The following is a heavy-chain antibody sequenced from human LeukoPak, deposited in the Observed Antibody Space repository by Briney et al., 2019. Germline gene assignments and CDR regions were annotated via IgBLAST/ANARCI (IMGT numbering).Heavy chain of an antibody. CDR1: GDSVSSNSAA. J-gene: IGHJ4*02. D-gene: IGHD1-1*01. Sequence: SQTLSLTCAISGDSVSSNSAAWDWIRQSPSRGLEWLGRTYFRSKWFSAYAVSVKGRITISPDASKNQFSLQLRSVTPEDTAVYYCARGPGTLHYWGQGTLVTVSS. CDR3: ARGPGTLHY. V-gene: IGHV6-1*01. CDR2: TYFRSKWFS.